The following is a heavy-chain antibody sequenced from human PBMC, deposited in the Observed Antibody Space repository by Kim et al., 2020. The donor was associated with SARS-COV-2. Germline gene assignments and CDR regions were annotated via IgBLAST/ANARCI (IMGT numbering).Heavy chain of an antibody. CDR3: ARAGGSLYYYDSSALVDY. CDR2: INPNSGGT. J-gene: IGHJ4*02. Sequence: ASVKVSRKASGYTFTGYYMHWVRQAPGQGLEWMGRINPNSGGTNYAQKFQGRVTMTRDTSISTAYMELSRLRSDDTAVYYCARAGGSLYYYDSSALVDYWGQGTLVTVSS. D-gene: IGHD3-22*01. CDR1: GYTFTGYY. V-gene: IGHV1-2*06.